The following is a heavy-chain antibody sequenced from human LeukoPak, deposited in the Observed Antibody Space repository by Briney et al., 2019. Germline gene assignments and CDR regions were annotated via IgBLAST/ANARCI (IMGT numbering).Heavy chain of an antibody. CDR3: ARDLGYSGYEFDY. J-gene: IGHJ4*02. Sequence: ASVKVSCKASGYTVTGYYMHWVRQAPGQGLEWMGWINPNSGGTNYAQKFQGWVTMTRDTSISTAYMELSRLRSDDTAVYYCARDLGYSGYEFDYWGQGTLVTVSS. CDR2: INPNSGGT. V-gene: IGHV1-2*04. CDR1: GYTVTGYY. D-gene: IGHD5-12*01.